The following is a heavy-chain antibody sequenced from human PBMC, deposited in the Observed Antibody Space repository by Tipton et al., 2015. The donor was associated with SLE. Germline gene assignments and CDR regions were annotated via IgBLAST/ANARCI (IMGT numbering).Heavy chain of an antibody. D-gene: IGHD5-24*01. CDR2: INQDGSEK. CDR1: EFTFSRYW. Sequence: SLRLSCAASEFTFSRYWMSWVRQAPGKRLEWVANINQDGSEKNYVDSVRGRFTISRDNANNSLYLQMSSLRDEDTAVYYCARGDANSGDYWGQGTLATVSS. V-gene: IGHV3-7*04. CDR3: ARGDANSGDY. J-gene: IGHJ4*02.